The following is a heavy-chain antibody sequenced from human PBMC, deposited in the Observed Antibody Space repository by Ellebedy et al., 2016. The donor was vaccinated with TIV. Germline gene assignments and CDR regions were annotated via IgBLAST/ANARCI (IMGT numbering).Heavy chain of an antibody. CDR2: IFPDDSDT. V-gene: IGHV5-51*01. CDR1: GYSFTTKW. CDR3: ARLLTSYVAAAGVPDY. J-gene: IGHJ4*02. D-gene: IGHD6-13*01. Sequence: GESLKISCKGSGYSFTTKWIGWVRQMPGKGLEWMGIIFPDDSDTRYSPSFQGQVTISADKSISTAYLQWSSLTASDTAMYYCARLLTSYVAAAGVPDYWGQGTLVTVSS.